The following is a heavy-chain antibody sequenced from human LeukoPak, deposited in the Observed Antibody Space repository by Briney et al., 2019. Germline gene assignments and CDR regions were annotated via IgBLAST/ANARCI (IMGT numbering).Heavy chain of an antibody. D-gene: IGHD6-13*01. CDR1: GFTFSSYG. Sequence: PGRSLRLSCAASGFTFSSYGMHWVRQAPGKGLEWVAVISYDGSNKYYADSVKGRFTISRDNSKNTLYLQMNSLRAEDTAVYYCAKDAAGPEYWGQGTLVTVSS. J-gene: IGHJ4*02. CDR2: ISYDGSNK. V-gene: IGHV3-30*18. CDR3: AKDAAGPEY.